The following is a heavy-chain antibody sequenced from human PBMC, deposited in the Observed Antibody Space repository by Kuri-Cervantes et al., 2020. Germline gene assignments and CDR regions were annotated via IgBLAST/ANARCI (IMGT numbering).Heavy chain of an antibody. CDR1: GFTFSSYW. V-gene: IGHV3-7*04. Sequence: GESLKISCAASGFTFSSYWMSWVRQAPGKGLEWVANIKQDGSEKYYVDSVKGRFTISRDNAKNSLYLQMNSLRAEDTAVYYCARDAELGFDYWGQGTLVTVSS. J-gene: IGHJ4*02. CDR3: ARDAELGFDY. CDR2: IKQDGSEK. D-gene: IGHD7-27*01.